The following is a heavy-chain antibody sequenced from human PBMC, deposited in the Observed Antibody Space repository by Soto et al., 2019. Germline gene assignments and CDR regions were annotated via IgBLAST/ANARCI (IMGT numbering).Heavy chain of an antibody. J-gene: IGHJ6*02. CDR3: ASPACLRGGSCLEDYYYHGMDV. CDR2: IYYSGST. D-gene: IGHD2-15*01. Sequence: PSETLSLTCTVSGGSISSGGYYWSWIRQHPGKGLEWIGYIYYSGSTYYNPSLKSRVTISVDTSKNQFSLKLSSVTAEDTAVYYCASPACLRGGSCLEDYYYHGMDVWGQGTTVTVSS. V-gene: IGHV4-31*03. CDR1: GGSISSGGYY.